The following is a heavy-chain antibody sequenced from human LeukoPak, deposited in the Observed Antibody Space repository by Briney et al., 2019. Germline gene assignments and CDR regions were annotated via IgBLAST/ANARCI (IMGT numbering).Heavy chain of an antibody. V-gene: IGHV3-53*01. D-gene: IGHD4-17*01. J-gene: IGHJ5*01. Sequence: GGSLRLSCAASGFTVSSNYMSWVRQAPGKGLEWVSVIYSGGSTYYADSVKGRFTISRDNSKNTLYLQMNSLRAEDTAVYYCAKHKEDYGDSCLDDSWGQGALVTVSS. CDR1: GFTVSSNY. CDR2: IYSGGST. CDR3: AKHKEDYGDSCLDDS.